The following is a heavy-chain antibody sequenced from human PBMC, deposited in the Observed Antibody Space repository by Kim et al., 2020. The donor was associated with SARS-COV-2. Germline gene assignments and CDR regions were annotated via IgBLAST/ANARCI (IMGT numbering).Heavy chain of an antibody. Sequence: GGSLRLSCAASGFTFSSYSMNWVRQAPGKGLEWVSSISSSSSYIYYADSVKGRFTISRDNAKNSLYLQMNSLRAEDTAVYYCAREIAVAGANGGYWGQGTLVTVSS. V-gene: IGHV3-21*01. CDR2: ISSSSSYI. CDR3: AREIAVAGANGGY. CDR1: GFTFSSYS. J-gene: IGHJ4*02. D-gene: IGHD6-19*01.